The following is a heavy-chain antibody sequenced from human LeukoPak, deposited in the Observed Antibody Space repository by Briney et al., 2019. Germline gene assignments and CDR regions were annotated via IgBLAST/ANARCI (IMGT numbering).Heavy chain of an antibody. J-gene: IGHJ4*02. CDR1: ASSFTSYG. V-gene: IGHV1-2*02. Sequence: GASGNLSCKASASSFTSYGISWVRHAHGQGQEREGWTNPNSGGTNYAQKFEGRVTIIRGTSTSKAYMQLISLRSDDTAVYNCARDYYDSSGYYYYYPFDYWGQGTLVTVSS. CDR2: TNPNSGGT. CDR3: ARDYYDSSGYYYYYPFDY. D-gene: IGHD3-22*01.